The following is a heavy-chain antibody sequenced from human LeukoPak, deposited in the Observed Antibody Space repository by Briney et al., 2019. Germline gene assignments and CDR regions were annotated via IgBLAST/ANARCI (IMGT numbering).Heavy chain of an antibody. J-gene: IGHJ4*02. CDR2: MNPNSGNT. CDR3: TRVSSRRRDN. Sequence: ASVKVSCKLSGYTLTIIATDVVPQAPGQGLEWMGWMNPNSGNTGYGQSFQGRITMTRDISIGTAYMELSNLTSEDTAIYYCTRVSSRRRDNWGQGTLVTVSA. V-gene: IGHV1-8*01. CDR1: GYTLTIIA.